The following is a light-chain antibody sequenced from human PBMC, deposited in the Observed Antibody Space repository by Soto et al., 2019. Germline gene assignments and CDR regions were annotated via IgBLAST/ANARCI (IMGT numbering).Light chain of an antibody. Sequence: DIQMTQSPSTLSASVGDRVTITCRASQSISSWLAWYQQKPGKAPKLLIYKASSLESGVPSRFSGSGSGTEFTLTIRGLQPDDFATYYCQQYNSYPLTFGGGTKVEIK. CDR3: QQYNSYPLT. CDR2: KAS. V-gene: IGKV1-5*03. CDR1: QSISSW. J-gene: IGKJ4*01.